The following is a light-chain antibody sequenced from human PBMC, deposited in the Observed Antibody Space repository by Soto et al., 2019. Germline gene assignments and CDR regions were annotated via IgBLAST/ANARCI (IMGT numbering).Light chain of an antibody. CDR1: QTIMTY. CDR3: QQSYSAPRT. J-gene: IGKJ1*01. Sequence: DIQMTQSPSSLSSSIGDRVTLTCRASQTIMTYLNWYQQKPGEAPKLLIYTASTLQTGVPSRFSGTGSGTDFTLTISGLQHEYFATYYCQQSYSAPRTFGQGTKVEIK. V-gene: IGKV1-39*01. CDR2: TAS.